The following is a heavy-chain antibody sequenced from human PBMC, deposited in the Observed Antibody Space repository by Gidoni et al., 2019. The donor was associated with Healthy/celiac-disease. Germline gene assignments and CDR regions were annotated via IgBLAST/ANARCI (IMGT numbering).Heavy chain of an antibody. CDR1: GFTFSSYS. CDR2: ISGSGGST. Sequence: EVQLVESGGGLVQPGGSLSLSCAASGFTFSSYSISWVRQAPGKGLEWVSAISGSGGSTYYADSVKGRFTISRDNSKNTLYLQMNSLRAEDTAVYYCDGGDFWSGYYTNAKMGYYGMDVWGQGTTVTVSS. CDR3: DGGDFWSGYYTNAKMGYYGMDV. J-gene: IGHJ6*02. V-gene: IGHV3-23*04. D-gene: IGHD3-3*01.